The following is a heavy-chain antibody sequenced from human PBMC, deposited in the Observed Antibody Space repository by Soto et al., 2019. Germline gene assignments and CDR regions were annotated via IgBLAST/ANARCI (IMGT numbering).Heavy chain of an antibody. CDR2: ISYDGSNK. J-gene: IGHJ4*02. V-gene: IGHV3-30*18. D-gene: IGHD3-10*01. Sequence: PGGSLRISCAASGFTFCSYGMHWVRQEPGKGLEWVAVISYDGSNKYYADSVKGRFTISRDNSKNTLYLQMNSLRAEDTAVYYCAKDGGITMAFSFPYWGQGTLVTVSS. CDR3: AKDGGITMAFSFPY. CDR1: GFTFCSYG.